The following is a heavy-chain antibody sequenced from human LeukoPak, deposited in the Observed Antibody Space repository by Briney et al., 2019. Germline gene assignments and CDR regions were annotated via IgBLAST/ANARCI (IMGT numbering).Heavy chain of an antibody. Sequence: GASVKVSCKASGYTFTSYGISWVRQAPGQGLEWMGWISAYNGNTNYAQKLQGRVTMTTDTSTSTAYMELRSLRSDDTAVYYCARLPGYSSGWFYYYYYGMDVWGQGTTVTVSS. D-gene: IGHD6-19*01. CDR3: ARLPGYSSGWFYYYYYGMDV. J-gene: IGHJ6*02. CDR1: GYTFTSYG. V-gene: IGHV1-18*01. CDR2: ISAYNGNT.